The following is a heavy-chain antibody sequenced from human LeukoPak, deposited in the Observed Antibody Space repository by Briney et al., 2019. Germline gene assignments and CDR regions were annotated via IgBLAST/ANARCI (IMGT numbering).Heavy chain of an antibody. J-gene: IGHJ6*03. CDR2: ISGSGGST. Sequence: GGSLRLSCAASGFTFSSYDMSWVRQAPGKGLEWVSTISGSGGSTYYADSVKGRFTISRDNSKNTLFLQMNSLRAEDTAVYYCAKDYERFYYYMDVWGKGTTVTVSS. CDR3: AKDYERFYYYMDV. D-gene: IGHD3-3*01. V-gene: IGHV3-23*01. CDR1: GFTFSSYD.